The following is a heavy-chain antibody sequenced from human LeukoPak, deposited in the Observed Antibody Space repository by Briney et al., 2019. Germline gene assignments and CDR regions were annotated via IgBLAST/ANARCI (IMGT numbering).Heavy chain of an antibody. D-gene: IGHD3-10*01. CDR1: GFTFSNAW. J-gene: IGHJ4*02. CDR3: TPYPYRSLCY. Sequence: GWSLRLSCAASGFTFSNAWMSWVRQATAKGVEWVGRIKSKTGGGTTDYAAPVKARFTISRDDSKNTLYLQMNSLKTEDTAVYYCTPYPYRSLCYWGQGTLVTVSS. V-gene: IGHV3-15*01. CDR2: IKSKTGGGTT.